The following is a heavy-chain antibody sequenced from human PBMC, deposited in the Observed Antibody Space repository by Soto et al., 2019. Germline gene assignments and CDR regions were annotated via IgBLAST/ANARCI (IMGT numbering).Heavy chain of an antibody. J-gene: IGHJ5*02. CDR2: IIPILGIA. CDR1: GGTFSSYT. V-gene: IGHV1-69*04. Sequence: GASVKVSCKASGGTFSSYTISWVRQAPGQGLEWMGRIIPILGIANYAQKFQGRVTITADKSTSTAYMELSSLRSEDTAVYYCARDESCRAIDPWGQGTLVTVSS. CDR3: ARDESCRAIDP.